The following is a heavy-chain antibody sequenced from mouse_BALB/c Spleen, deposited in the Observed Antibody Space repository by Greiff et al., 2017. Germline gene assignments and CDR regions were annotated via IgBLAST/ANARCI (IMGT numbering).Heavy chain of an antibody. V-gene: IGHV1S137*01. D-gene: IGHD4-1*01. CDR2: ISTYYGDA. J-gene: IGHJ3*01. CDR1: GYTFTDYA. CDR3: AREVTGTSWFAY. Sequence: QVQLQQSGAELVRPGVSVMISCKGSGYTFTDYAMHWVKQSHAKSLEWIGVISTYYGDASYNQKFKGKATMTVDKSSSTAYMELARLTSEDSAIYYCAREVTGTSWFAYWGQGTLVTVSA.